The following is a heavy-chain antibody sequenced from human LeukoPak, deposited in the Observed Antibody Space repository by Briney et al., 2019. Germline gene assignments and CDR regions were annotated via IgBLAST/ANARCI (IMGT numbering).Heavy chain of an antibody. D-gene: IGHD5-18*01. V-gene: IGHV3-21*01. CDR2: TGSSSSYI. Sequence: KTGGSLRLSCAASGFTFSSYSMNWVRQAPGKGLEWVSSTGSSSSYIYYADSVKGRFTISRDNAKNSLYLQMNSLRAEDTAVYYCAASNKHTAMVDYLGQGTLVTVSS. CDR3: AASNKHTAMVDY. CDR1: GFTFSSYS. J-gene: IGHJ4*02.